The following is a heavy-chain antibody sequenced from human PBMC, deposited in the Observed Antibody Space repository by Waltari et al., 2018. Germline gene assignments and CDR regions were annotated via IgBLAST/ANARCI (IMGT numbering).Heavy chain of an antibody. J-gene: IGHJ3*02. CDR1: GGSISSYY. Sequence: QVQLQESGPGLVKPSETLSLTCPVPGGSISSYYWSWIRQPPGKGLEWIGYIYTSGSTNYNPSLKSRVTISVDTSKNQFSLKLSSVTAADTAVYYCARDRVGSYPGAFDIWGQGTMVTVSS. CDR3: ARDRVGSYPGAFDI. D-gene: IGHD1-26*01. CDR2: IYTSGST. V-gene: IGHV4-4*09.